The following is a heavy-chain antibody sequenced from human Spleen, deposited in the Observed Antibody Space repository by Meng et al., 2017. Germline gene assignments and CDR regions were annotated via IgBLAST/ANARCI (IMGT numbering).Heavy chain of an antibody. CDR1: GDSVSSNRAD. CDR2: TYYRSKWYN. Sequence: HGKLPHSGPGLVKPSQTLSPTCASSGDSVSSNRADWNWIWQSPSRGLEWLGRTYYRSKWYNDYAVSVKSRITINPDTSKNQFSLQLNSVTPEDTAVYYCARGWLTLDYWGQGTLVTVSS. CDR3: ARGWLTLDY. D-gene: IGHD3-22*01. J-gene: IGHJ4*02. V-gene: IGHV6-1*01.